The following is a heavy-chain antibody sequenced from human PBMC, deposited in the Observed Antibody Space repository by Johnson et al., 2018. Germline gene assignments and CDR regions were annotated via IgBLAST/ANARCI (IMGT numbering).Heavy chain of an antibody. CDR3: ARGKPIGYYYYGMDV. J-gene: IGHJ6*02. Sequence: VQLVESGGGVVRPGGSXRLSCAASGFNLDEYAMTWVRQTPGKGLEGVSGIVWNGGSTGYADSVKGRFTISSDNAKNSLYLQMKSLRVEDRALYHWARGKPIGYYYYGMDVWCQGTTVTVSS. D-gene: IGHD1-26*01. CDR2: IVWNGGST. V-gene: IGHV3-20*01. CDR1: GFNLDEYA.